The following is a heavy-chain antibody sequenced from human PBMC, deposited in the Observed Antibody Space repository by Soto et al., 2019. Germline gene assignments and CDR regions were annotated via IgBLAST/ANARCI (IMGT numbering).Heavy chain of an antibody. J-gene: IGHJ3*02. Sequence: TLSLTCTVSGGSISSYYWSWIRQPPGKGLEWIGYIYYSGSTNYNPSLKSRVTISVDTSKNQFSLKLSSVTAADTAVYYRARAGGFSGDIWGQGTMVTVSS. V-gene: IGHV4-59*01. D-gene: IGHD3-10*01. CDR2: IYYSGST. CDR3: ARAGGFSGDI. CDR1: GGSISSYY.